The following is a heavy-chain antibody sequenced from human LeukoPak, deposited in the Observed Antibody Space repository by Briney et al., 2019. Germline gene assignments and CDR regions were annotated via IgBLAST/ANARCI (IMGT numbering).Heavy chain of an antibody. D-gene: IGHD2-2*01. J-gene: IGHJ5*02. CDR2: INPNSDGT. CDR3: ARSSPIVVVPAAGNWFDP. V-gene: IGHV1-2*02. Sequence: ASVKVSCKASGYTFTDYYIHWVRQTPGQGLEWMGWINPNSDGTNYAQKFQGRVTMTRDTSISTAYMELSRLRSDDTAVYYCARSSPIVVVPAAGNWFDPWGQGTLVTVSS. CDR1: GYTFTDYY.